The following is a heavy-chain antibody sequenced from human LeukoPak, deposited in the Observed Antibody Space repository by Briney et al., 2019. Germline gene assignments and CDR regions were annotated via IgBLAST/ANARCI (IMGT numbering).Heavy chain of an antibody. Sequence: AXXKVSCKASGYTFSGYYMHWVRQAPGQGLEWMGWINPHRRPTNYAQNFQGRVPITRPTSISTAYMELRRLRSDDPAVYYSASIAVAGYFDYWGQGTLVTVPP. CDR3: ASIAVAGYFDY. V-gene: IGHV1-2*02. CDR2: INPHRRPT. J-gene: IGHJ4*02. D-gene: IGHD6-19*01. CDR1: GYTFSGYY.